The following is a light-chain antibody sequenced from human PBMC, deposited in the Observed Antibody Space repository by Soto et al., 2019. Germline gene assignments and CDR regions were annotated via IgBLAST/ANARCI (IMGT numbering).Light chain of an antibody. CDR3: QQYNIWPPIT. Sequence: EIVMTHSPATLSVSPSQRSTLSCRSSQSISSNLAWYQQKPGQAPRLLIYGASTRATGIPARFSGSGSGTEFTLTISSLQSEDFAVYYCQQYNIWPPITFGQGTRLEIK. CDR1: QSISSN. CDR2: GAS. J-gene: IGKJ5*01. V-gene: IGKV3D-15*01.